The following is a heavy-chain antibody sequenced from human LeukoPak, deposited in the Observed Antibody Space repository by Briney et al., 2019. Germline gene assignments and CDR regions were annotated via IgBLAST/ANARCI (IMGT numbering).Heavy chain of an antibody. V-gene: IGHV3-30*03. D-gene: IGHD6-19*01. Sequence: GGSLRLSCAVSGFTFTTYGMHWVRQAPGKGLEWVALISFDGSEKYYADSVKGRFTISRDNSKNSLYLQMNSLRAEDTAVYYCALAGQHMPFDYWGQGTLVTVSS. CDR3: ALAGQHMPFDY. CDR1: GFTFTTYG. CDR2: ISFDGSEK. J-gene: IGHJ4*02.